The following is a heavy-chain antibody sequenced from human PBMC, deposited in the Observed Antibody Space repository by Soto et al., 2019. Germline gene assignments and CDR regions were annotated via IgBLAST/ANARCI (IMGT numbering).Heavy chain of an antibody. Sequence: PSETLSLTCAVYGGSFSGYYWSWIRQPPGKGLEWIGDINLSGSTNYNPSLKSRVTISVDTSKNQFSLKLSSVTAADTAVYYCARGDCTNGVCYTNFDYWGQGTLVTVSS. CDR3: ARGDCTNGVCYTNFDY. J-gene: IGHJ4*02. CDR2: INLSGST. CDR1: GGSFSGYY. V-gene: IGHV4-34*01. D-gene: IGHD2-8*01.